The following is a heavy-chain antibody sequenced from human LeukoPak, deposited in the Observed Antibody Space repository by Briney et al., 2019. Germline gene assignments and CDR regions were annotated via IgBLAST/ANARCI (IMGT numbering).Heavy chain of an antibody. CDR1: GDSVSSNSVI. D-gene: IGHD3-16*01. V-gene: IGHV6-1*01. CDR2: TYYRSKWNN. J-gene: IGHJ4*02. CDR3: ARAGAGGFDY. Sequence: SQTLSLTCAISGDSVSSNSVIWNWIRQSPSRGLEWLGRTYYRSKWNNDYALSVKSRIIINPDTSKNQFSLQLNSVTPEGTAVFFCARAGAGGFDYWGQGTLVTVSS.